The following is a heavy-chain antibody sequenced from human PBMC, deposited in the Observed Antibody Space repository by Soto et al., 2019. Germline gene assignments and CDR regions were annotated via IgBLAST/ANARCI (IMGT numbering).Heavy chain of an antibody. D-gene: IGHD1-26*01. J-gene: IGHJ6*02. V-gene: IGHV4-59*01. CDR1: GGSISSYY. CDR3: ARDRGATIYYYGMDV. Sequence: SETLSLSCTVSGGSISSYYWSWIRQPPGKGLEWIGYIYYSGSTNYNPSLKSRVTISVDTSKNQFPLKLSSVTAADTAVYYCARDRGATIYYYGMDVWGQGTTVTGSS. CDR2: IYYSGST.